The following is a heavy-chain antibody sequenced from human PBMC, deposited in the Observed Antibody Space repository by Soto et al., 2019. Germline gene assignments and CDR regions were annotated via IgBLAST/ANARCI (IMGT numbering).Heavy chain of an antibody. CDR3: TTSSAGYYYAMDV. CDR2: IKSKSDGGTT. CDR1: GFTFSDGW. J-gene: IGHJ6*02. D-gene: IGHD6-6*01. V-gene: IGHV3-15*07. Sequence: GGSLRLSYAASGFTFSDGWMNWVRQAPGKGLEWVGRIKSKSDGGTTDYAAPVKGRFTISRDASKTPLYLQMNSLKTEDTAVYYCTTSSAGYYYAMDVWGQGTTVTVSS.